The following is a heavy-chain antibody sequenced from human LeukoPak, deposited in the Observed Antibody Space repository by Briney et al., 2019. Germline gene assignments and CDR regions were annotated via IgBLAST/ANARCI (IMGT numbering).Heavy chain of an antibody. V-gene: IGHV1-2*02. CDR1: GYTFNSYG. CDR2: INPNHGDT. D-gene: IGHD3-9*01. CDR3: ARSPHILTGENFDY. J-gene: IGHJ4*02. Sequence: GASVKVSCKASGYTFNSYGISWVRQAPGQGLEWMGWINPNHGDTNYAQKFQDRVSMTRDTSISTAYMHLSRLRSDDTAVYYCARSPHILTGENFDYWGQGTLLTVSS.